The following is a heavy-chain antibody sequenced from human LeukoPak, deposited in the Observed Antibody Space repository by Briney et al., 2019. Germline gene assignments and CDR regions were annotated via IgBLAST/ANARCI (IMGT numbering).Heavy chain of an antibody. Sequence: SETLSLICTTSGAPISRFYWSWVRQPPGKGLEWIGNIYNGVPTFFNPSLKSRVTLSVDTSETQFSLQLASVTAADTAVYYCVQTTGWPGFDYWGQGILVTVSS. V-gene: IGHV4-4*09. J-gene: IGHJ4*02. D-gene: IGHD6-19*01. CDR3: VQTTGWPGFDY. CDR1: GAPISRFY. CDR2: IYNGVPT.